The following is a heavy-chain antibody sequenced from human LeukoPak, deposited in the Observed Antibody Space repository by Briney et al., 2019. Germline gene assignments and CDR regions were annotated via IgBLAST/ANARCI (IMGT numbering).Heavy chain of an antibody. CDR3: AKSYCSGGSCYSAFDY. CDR2: ISSGSTI. CDR1: GFTFSSYE. D-gene: IGHD2-15*01. J-gene: IGHJ4*02. Sequence: GGSLRLSCAASGFTFSSYEMNWVRQAPGKGLEWVSYISSGSTIYYADSVKGRFTISRDNSKNTLYLQMNSLRAEDTAVYYCAKSYCSGGSCYSAFDYWGQGTLVTVSS. V-gene: IGHV3-48*03.